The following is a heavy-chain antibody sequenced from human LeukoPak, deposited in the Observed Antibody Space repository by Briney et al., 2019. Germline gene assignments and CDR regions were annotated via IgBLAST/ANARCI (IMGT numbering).Heavy chain of an antibody. CDR2: INWNGGST. D-gene: IGHD3-9*01. CDR1: GFTFDDYG. Sequence: TGGSLRLSCAAPGFTFDDYGMSWVRQALGKGLEWVSGINWNGGSTGYADSVKGRFTISRDNAKNSLYLQMNSLRAEDTALYYCARRKNVLRYFDWLYDYWGQGTLVTVSS. CDR3: ARRKNVLRYFDWLYDY. J-gene: IGHJ4*02. V-gene: IGHV3-20*04.